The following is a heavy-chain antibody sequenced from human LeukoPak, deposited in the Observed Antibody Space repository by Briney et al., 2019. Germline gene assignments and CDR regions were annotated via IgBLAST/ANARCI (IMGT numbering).Heavy chain of an antibody. CDR2: INPSGGST. CDR1: GYTFTSYY. V-gene: IGHV1-46*01. Sequence: ASVKVSCKASGYTFTSYYMHWVRQAPGQGLEWMGIINPSGGSTSYAQKFQGRVTMTRDTSTSTVCMELSSLRSEDTAVYYCARDTLWSGYYEYYFDYWGQGTLVTVSS. D-gene: IGHD3-3*01. CDR3: ARDTLWSGYYEYYFDY. J-gene: IGHJ4*02.